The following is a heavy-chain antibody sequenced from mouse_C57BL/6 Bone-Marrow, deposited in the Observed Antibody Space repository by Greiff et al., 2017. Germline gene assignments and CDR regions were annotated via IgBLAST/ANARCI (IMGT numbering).Heavy chain of an antibody. CDR3: AREGDYYGPAWFAY. V-gene: IGHV1-81*01. CDR2: IYPRSGNT. Sequence: VHLVESGAELARPGASVKLSCKASGYTFTSYGISWVKQRTGQGLAWIGEIYPRSGNTYYNEKFKGKATLTADKSSSTAYMELRSLTSEDSAVYFCAREGDYYGPAWFAYWGQGTLVTVSA. D-gene: IGHD1-1*01. CDR1: GYTFTSYG. J-gene: IGHJ3*01.